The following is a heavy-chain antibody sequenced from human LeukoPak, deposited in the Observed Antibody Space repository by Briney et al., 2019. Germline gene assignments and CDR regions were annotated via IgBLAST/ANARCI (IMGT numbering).Heavy chain of an antibody. D-gene: IGHD6-13*01. CDR1: GYTFTGYY. Sequence: ASVKVSRKTSGYTFTGYYMHWVRQAPGQGLEWMGWINPNSGGTNYAQKFQGWVTMTRDTSISTAYMELSRLRSDDTAVYYCARDLLLAAAGDFDYWGQGTLVTVSS. V-gene: IGHV1-2*04. CDR2: INPNSGGT. J-gene: IGHJ4*02. CDR3: ARDLLLAAAGDFDY.